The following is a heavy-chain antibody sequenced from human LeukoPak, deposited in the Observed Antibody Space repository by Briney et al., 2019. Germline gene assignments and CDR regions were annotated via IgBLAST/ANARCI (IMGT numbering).Heavy chain of an antibody. Sequence: ASVKVSCKVSGYTLTELSMHWVRQAPGKGLEWLGGFDPEDGETIYAQKFQGRVTMTEDTSTDTAYMELSSLRSEDTAVYYCATGMVRGRGDAFDIWGQGTMVTVSS. CDR2: FDPEDGET. V-gene: IGHV1-24*01. CDR1: GYTLTELS. CDR3: ATGMVRGRGDAFDI. J-gene: IGHJ3*02. D-gene: IGHD3-10*01.